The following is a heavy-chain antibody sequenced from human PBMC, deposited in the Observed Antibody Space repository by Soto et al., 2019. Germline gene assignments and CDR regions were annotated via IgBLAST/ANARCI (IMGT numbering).Heavy chain of an antibody. V-gene: IGHV3-66*01. CDR2: IYSGGST. Sequence: GGSLRLSCAASGFTVGSNYMSWVRQAPGKGLEWVSVIYSGGSTYYADSVKGRFTISRDNSKNTLYLQMNSLRAEDTAVYYCAREHYGTNDYWGQGTLVTVSS. J-gene: IGHJ4*02. CDR1: GFTVGSNY. CDR3: AREHYGTNDY. D-gene: IGHD3-10*01.